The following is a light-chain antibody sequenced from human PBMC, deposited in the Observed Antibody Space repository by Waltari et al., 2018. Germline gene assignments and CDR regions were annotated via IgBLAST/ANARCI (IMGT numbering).Light chain of an antibody. V-gene: IGKV3-15*01. Sequence: EILMTQSPPTLSVSPGERATLSCRASQSISRNLAWYQQKPGQAPRLLIYGASTRATGIPVRFSGSGSGTEFTLTISSLQSEDFAVYYCQQYNNWRTFGQGTKLEIK. CDR2: GAS. J-gene: IGKJ2*01. CDR3: QQYNNWRT. CDR1: QSISRN.